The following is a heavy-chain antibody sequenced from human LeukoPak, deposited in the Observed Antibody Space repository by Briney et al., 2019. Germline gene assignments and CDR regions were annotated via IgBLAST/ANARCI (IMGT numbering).Heavy chain of an antibody. CDR2: ISSSSSYI. D-gene: IGHD6-6*01. CDR3: ARGVTSSSSSTTGDY. Sequence: PGGSLRLSCAASGFTFSSYSMNWVRQAPGKGLEWVSSISSSSSYIYYADSVKGRFTISRDNATNSLYLQMNSLGAEDTAVYYCARGVTSSSSSTTGDYWGQGTLVTVSS. J-gene: IGHJ4*02. V-gene: IGHV3-21*01. CDR1: GFTFSSYS.